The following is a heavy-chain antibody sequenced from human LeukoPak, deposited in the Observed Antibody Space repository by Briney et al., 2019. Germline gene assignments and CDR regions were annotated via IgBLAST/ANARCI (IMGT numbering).Heavy chain of an antibody. CDR2: INPNSGGT. D-gene: IGHD6-19*01. CDR3: ARDQGQWLVLNWFDP. J-gene: IGHJ5*02. Sequence: ASVKVSCRASGYTFTGYYMHWVRQAPGQGLEWMGWINPNSGGTNYAQKFQGRVTMTRDTSISTAYMELSRLRSDDTAVYYCARDQGQWLVLNWFDPWGQGTLVTVSS. V-gene: IGHV1-2*02. CDR1: GYTFTGYY.